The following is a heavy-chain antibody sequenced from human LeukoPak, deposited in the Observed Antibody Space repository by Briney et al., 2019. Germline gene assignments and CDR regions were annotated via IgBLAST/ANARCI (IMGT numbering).Heavy chain of an antibody. D-gene: IGHD1-26*01. CDR3: ARLASMGATIDY. V-gene: IGHV4-61*02. CDR1: GGSLSSGSDY. J-gene: IGHJ4*02. CDR2: IYASGST. Sequence: SETLSLTCTVSGGSLSSGSDYWSWIRQSAGKGLEWIGRIYASGSTNYNPSLKSRVTISVDTSKNQFSLKLSSVTAADTAVYYCARLASMGATIDYWGQGTLVTVSS.